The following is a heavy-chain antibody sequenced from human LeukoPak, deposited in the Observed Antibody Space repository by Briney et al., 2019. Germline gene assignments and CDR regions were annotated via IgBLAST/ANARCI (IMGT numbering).Heavy chain of an antibody. CDR1: GGSISSTTYY. J-gene: IGHJ6*03. V-gene: IGHV4-39*07. CDR2: IYHSGGT. D-gene: IGHD4-23*01. Sequence: SETLSLTCTVSGGSISSTTYYWAWIRHPPGKGLEWIGSIYHSGGTYNNPSLKSRLTMSVDTSKNQFSLKLTSVTAADTAVYYCARGGGNGGGWVGHYYYMDVWGKGTTVTVSS. CDR3: ARGGGNGGGWVGHYYYMDV.